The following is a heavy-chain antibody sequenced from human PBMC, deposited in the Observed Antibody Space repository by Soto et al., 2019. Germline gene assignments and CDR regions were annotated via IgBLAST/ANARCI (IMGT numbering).Heavy chain of an antibody. CDR1: GFTFISYA. D-gene: IGHD1-26*01. Sequence: PGVSLRLSCGASGFTFISYAMSWVRHVPGKGLEWISSISGSGANTWYAGSVQGRFIISRDNSKSTVSLHMSSLRVEDTAIYYCARDRATFDSWGQGTLVTVSS. CDR3: ARDRATFDS. V-gene: IGHV3-23*01. J-gene: IGHJ4*02. CDR2: ISGSGANT.